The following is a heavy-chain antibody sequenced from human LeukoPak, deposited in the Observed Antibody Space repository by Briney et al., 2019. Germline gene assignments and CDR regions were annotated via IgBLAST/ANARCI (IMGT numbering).Heavy chain of an antibody. Sequence: GGSLRLSCAASGFTFSSYEMNWVRQAPGKGLEWVSYISSSGTTKYYADSVKGRFTISRDNAKNSLYLQMNSLEAEDTAVYYCARRGTSSSWAHFDYWGQGSLVTVSS. CDR3: ARRGTSSSWAHFDY. CDR2: ISSSGTTK. V-gene: IGHV3-48*03. J-gene: IGHJ4*02. D-gene: IGHD6-13*01. CDR1: GFTFSSYE.